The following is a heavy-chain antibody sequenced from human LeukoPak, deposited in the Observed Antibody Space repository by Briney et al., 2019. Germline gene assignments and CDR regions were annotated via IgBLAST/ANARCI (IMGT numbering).Heavy chain of an antibody. J-gene: IGHJ6*02. V-gene: IGHV3-23*01. Sequence: PGGSLRLSCAASGFTFSSYAMSWVRPAPGKGLEWVSAISGSGGSTYYADSVKGRFTISRDNSKSTLYLQMNSLRAEDTAVYYCAKDAFQYSSSWGRYYYYYGMDVWGQGTTVTVSS. CDR1: GFTFSSYA. CDR2: ISGSGGST. CDR3: AKDAFQYSSSWGRYYYYYGMDV. D-gene: IGHD6-13*01.